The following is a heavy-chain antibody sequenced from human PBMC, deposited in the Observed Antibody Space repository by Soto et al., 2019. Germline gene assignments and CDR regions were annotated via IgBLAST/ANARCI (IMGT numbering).Heavy chain of an antibody. J-gene: IGHJ6*02. CDR1: GGSFSGYY. D-gene: IGHD2-2*01. CDR2: INHYGTT. V-gene: IGHV4-34*02. Sequence: QAHLQQWGAGLLKPSETLSLTCAVYGGSFSGYYWSWICQPPGMGLKWIGEINHYGTTTKNPSLRRRVIVSIETSQNQFTLKLSSVTAAYTAVYYCAREACSTTSCYHDWGQGTTVTVSS. CDR3: AREACSTTSCYHD.